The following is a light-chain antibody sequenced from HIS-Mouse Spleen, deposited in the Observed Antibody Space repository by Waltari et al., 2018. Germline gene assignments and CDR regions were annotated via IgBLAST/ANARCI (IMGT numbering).Light chain of an antibody. V-gene: IGLV1-44*01. J-gene: IGLJ2*01. CDR1: SSNIGSNT. Sequence: QSVLTQPPSASGTPGQRVTISCSGSSSNIGSNTVNWYQQLPGTAPKLLIHSNNPRPEGVPDLFSGSKSGTSASLAISGLQSEDEADYYCAAWDDSLNGVVFGGGTKLTVL. CDR2: SNN. CDR3: AAWDDSLNGVV.